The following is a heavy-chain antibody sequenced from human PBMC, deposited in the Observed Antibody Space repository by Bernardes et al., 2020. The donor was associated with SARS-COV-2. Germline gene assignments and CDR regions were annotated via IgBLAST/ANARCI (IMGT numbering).Heavy chain of an antibody. D-gene: IGHD3-3*01. CDR1: GFTFSSYG. CDR2: ISGSGGST. J-gene: IGHJ6*02. CDR3: AKAYITIFGADPYGRPSYYYYYGMDV. V-gene: IGHV3-23*01. Sequence: GGSLRLSCEASGFTFSSYGMHWIRQHPGKGLEWVSAISGSGGSTYYADSVKGRFTISRDNSKNTLYLQMNSLRAEDTAVYYCAKAYITIFGADPYGRPSYYYYYGMDVWGRGTTVTVSS.